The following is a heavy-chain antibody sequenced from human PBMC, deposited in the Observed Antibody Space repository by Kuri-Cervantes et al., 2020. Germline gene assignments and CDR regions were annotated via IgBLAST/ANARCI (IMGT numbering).Heavy chain of an antibody. CDR2: INPNSGGT. D-gene: IGHD3-22*01. Sequence: ASVKVSCKASGYTFTGYYTHWVRQAPGQGLEWMGWINPNSGGTNYAQKFQGRVTMTRDTSISTAYMELSRLRSDDKAVYYCARGHRVTMIPGGYWGQGTLVTVSS. J-gene: IGHJ4*02. V-gene: IGHV1-2*02. CDR3: ARGHRVTMIPGGY. CDR1: GYTFTGYY.